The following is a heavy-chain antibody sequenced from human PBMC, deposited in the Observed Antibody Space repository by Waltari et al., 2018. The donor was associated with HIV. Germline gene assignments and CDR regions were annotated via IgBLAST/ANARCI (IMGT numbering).Heavy chain of an antibody. V-gene: IGHV4-38-2*02. CDR2: ISNSGTT. CDR1: DYSITSGYY. D-gene: IGHD3-3*01. CDR3: ASTYYDLLEGWYFDF. J-gene: IGHJ4*02. Sequence: QVQLQESGPGLVKPSETLSLTCSVSDYSITSGYYWGWIRQSPGRGLEWIGSISNSGTTVYSPSLKSRITLFRNTSKNQFFLKLTSATAADTAVYYCASTYYDLLEGWYFDFWGQGRLVTVSS.